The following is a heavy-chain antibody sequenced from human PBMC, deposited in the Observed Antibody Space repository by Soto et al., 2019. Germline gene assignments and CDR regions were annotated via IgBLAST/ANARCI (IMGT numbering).Heavy chain of an antibody. V-gene: IGHV4-39*01. D-gene: IGHD1-26*01. CDR1: GGSISSSNYY. J-gene: IGHJ5*02. CDR2: IHYSGST. CDR3: ARWEGPAPSNWFDP. Sequence: TSGTLSLTCTVSGGSISSSNYYWVWIRQPPGKGLEWIGTIHYSGSTYHNPSLKSRVTISVDKSKNQFSLNLSSVTAADTAVYYCARWEGPAPSNWFDPWGQGTLVTVSS.